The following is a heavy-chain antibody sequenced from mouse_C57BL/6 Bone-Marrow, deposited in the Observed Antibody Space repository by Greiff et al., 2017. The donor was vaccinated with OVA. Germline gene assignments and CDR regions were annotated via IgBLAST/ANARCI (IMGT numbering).Heavy chain of an antibody. Sequence: EVKLQESGGGLVQPGGSLKLSCAASGFTFSDYYMYWVRQTPEKRLEWVAYISNGGGSTYYPDTVKGRFTISRDNAKNTLYLQMSRLKSEDTAMYYCARHGYSWYFDVWGTGTTVTVSS. J-gene: IGHJ1*03. CDR3: ARHGYSWYFDV. D-gene: IGHD2-3*01. CDR2: ISNGGGST. V-gene: IGHV5-12*01. CDR1: GFTFSDYY.